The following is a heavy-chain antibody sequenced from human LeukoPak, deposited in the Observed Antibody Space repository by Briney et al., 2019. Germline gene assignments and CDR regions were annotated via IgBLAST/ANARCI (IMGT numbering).Heavy chain of an antibody. CDR2: ISSSSSYI. Sequence: GGSLRLSCVASGFTFGIYEMNWVRQAPGKGLEWVSSISSSSSYIYYADSVKGRFTISRDNAKNSLYLQMNSLRAEDTAVYYCARTQLSDTALSYFDYWGRGTLVTVSS. CDR1: GFTFGIYE. CDR3: ARTQLSDTALSYFDY. J-gene: IGHJ4*02. V-gene: IGHV3-21*01. D-gene: IGHD5-18*01.